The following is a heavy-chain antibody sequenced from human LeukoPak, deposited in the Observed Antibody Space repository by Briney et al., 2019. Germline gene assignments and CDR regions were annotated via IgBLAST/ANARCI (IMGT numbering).Heavy chain of an antibody. CDR1: GFTFSGYS. D-gene: IGHD3-10*01. Sequence: PGGSLRLSCATSGFTFSGYSMTWVRQAPGKGLEWVSYISRSSSTIYYADSVKGRFTISRDNAKNSLYLQMNSLRDEDTAVYYCARDHYGSGTDVWFDPWGQGTLVTVSS. J-gene: IGHJ5*02. CDR2: ISRSSSTI. CDR3: ARDHYGSGTDVWFDP. V-gene: IGHV3-48*02.